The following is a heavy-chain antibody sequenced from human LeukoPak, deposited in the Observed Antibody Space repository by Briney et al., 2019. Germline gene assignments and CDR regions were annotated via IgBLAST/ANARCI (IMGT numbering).Heavy chain of an antibody. V-gene: IGHV4-59*12. CDR3: ARDRGTWNDDGFDY. Sequence: PSETLSLTCTVSGGSISSYYWSWIRQPPGKGLEYIGYIYYSGYTNYNPSLKSRVTMSVDTSKNQFSLKLSSVTAADTAVYYCARDRGTWNDDGFDYWGQGTLVTVSS. CDR1: GGSISSYY. D-gene: IGHD1-1*01. J-gene: IGHJ4*02. CDR2: IYYSGYT.